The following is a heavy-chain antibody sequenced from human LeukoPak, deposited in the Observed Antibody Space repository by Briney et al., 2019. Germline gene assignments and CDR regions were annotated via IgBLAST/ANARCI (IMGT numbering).Heavy chain of an antibody. D-gene: IGHD6-13*01. V-gene: IGHV1-18*01. CDR1: GYSFNNFG. CDR3: ARGEAAARHFDY. CDR2: ISVYNGNT. J-gene: IGHJ4*02. Sequence: ASVTVSCKASGYSFNNFGISWVRQAPGEGLEWMGGISVYNGNTNYAQKLQGRVTMTTDTSTTTAYMELRSLRSDDTAVYYCARGEAAARHFDYWGQGTLVTVSS.